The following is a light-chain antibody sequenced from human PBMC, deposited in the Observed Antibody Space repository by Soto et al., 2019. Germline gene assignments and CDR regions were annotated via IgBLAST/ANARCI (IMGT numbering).Light chain of an antibody. J-gene: IGLJ2*01. V-gene: IGLV2-18*02. CDR2: EVS. CDR1: SSDVGSYNR. CDR3: SSYTSSSAWV. Sequence: QSVLTQPPSVSGSTGRSVTISCTGASSDVGSYNRVSWYQQPPGTAPKLMIYEVSNLPSGVPDRFSGSKSGNTASLTISGLQAEDEADYYCSSYTSSSAWVFGGGTKLTV.